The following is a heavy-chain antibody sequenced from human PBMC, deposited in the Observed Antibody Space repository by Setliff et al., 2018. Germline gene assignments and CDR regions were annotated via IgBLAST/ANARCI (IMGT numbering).Heavy chain of an antibody. J-gene: IGHJ6*03. V-gene: IGHV1-69*05. CDR1: GDTFGSYT. Sequence: SVKVSCKASGDTFGSYTISWVRQAPGQGLEWMGGIIPLFGTTDYAQKFQGRVTIITDESTSTAFMQLSSLRSEDTAVYYCVREGVDSRSSTDYRYYMDVWGKGTTVTVSS. CDR3: VREGVDSRSSTDYRYYMDV. D-gene: IGHD3-22*01. CDR2: IIPLFGTT.